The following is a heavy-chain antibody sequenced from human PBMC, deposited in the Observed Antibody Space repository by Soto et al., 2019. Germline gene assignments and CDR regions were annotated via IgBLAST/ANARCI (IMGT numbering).Heavy chain of an antibody. D-gene: IGHD2-15*01. CDR2: IGLSGGST. CDR1: GFTFSSYA. J-gene: IGHJ4*02. Sequence: EVQLLESGGGLVQPGGSLRLSCAASGFTFSSYAMSWVRQAPGKGLEWVSTIGLSGGSTYYADSVQGRFTISRDNSKNTLYLQMNSLRTDDTAVYYCAKDPPPQYCSGGGCYSFWGQGTLVTVSS. CDR3: AKDPPPQYCSGGGCYSF. V-gene: IGHV3-23*01.